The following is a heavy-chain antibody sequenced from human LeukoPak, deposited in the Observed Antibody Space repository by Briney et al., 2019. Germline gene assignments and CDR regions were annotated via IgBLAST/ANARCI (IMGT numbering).Heavy chain of an antibody. D-gene: IGHD6-6*01. J-gene: IGHJ6*02. V-gene: IGHV1-2*02. CDR3: ASRYSSSGNVRYYYYGMDV. Sequence: ASVKVSCKASGYTFTGYYMHWVRQAPGQGLEWMGWINPNSGGTDYAQKFQGRVTMTRDTSISTAYMELSSLRSEDTAVYYCASRYSSSGNVRYYYYGMDVWGQGTTVTVSS. CDR1: GYTFTGYY. CDR2: INPNSGGT.